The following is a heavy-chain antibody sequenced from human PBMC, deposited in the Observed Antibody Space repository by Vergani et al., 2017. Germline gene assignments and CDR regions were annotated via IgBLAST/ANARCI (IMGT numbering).Heavy chain of an antibody. J-gene: IGHJ5*02. Sequence: QVQLVQSGAEVKKPGASVKVSCKASGYTFTGYYMHWVRQAPGQGLEWMGWINPNSGGTNYAQQFQGWVTMTRDTSISTAYMELSRLRSDDTAVYYCARVSHYYDRSGYTFDPWGQGTLVTVSS. D-gene: IGHD3-22*01. CDR2: INPNSGGT. V-gene: IGHV1-2*04. CDR3: ARVSHYYDRSGYTFDP. CDR1: GYTFTGYY.